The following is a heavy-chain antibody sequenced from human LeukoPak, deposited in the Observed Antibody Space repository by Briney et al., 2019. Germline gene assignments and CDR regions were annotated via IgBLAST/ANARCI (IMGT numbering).Heavy chain of an antibody. V-gene: IGHV4-59*01. CDR2: TYYSGST. CDR3: ARAPYDILTGYYFYYYGMDV. Sequence: PSETLSLTCTVSGGSISSYYWSWIRQPPGKGLEWIGYTYYSGSTNYNPSLKSRVTISVDTSKNQFSLKLSSVTAADTAVYYCARAPYDILTGYYFYYYGMDVWGQGTTVTVSS. CDR1: GGSISSYY. J-gene: IGHJ6*02. D-gene: IGHD3-9*01.